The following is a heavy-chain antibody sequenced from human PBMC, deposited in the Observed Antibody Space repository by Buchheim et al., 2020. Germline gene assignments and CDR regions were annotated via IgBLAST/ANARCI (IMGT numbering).Heavy chain of an antibody. J-gene: IGHJ4*02. Sequence: QVQLVQSGAEVKKPGASVKVSCKASGYTFTNNYIHWVRQAPGQGLEWVGIISPRGGSTTYAQKFQGRVTMTSVTSTSTVNMELNSLRSEDTAVYYCGRGLLTMVRGVVIGTDYFEYWGQGTL. D-gene: IGHD3-10*01. CDR3: GRGLLTMVRGVVIGTDYFEY. CDR2: ISPRGGST. CDR1: GYTFTNNY. V-gene: IGHV1-46*01.